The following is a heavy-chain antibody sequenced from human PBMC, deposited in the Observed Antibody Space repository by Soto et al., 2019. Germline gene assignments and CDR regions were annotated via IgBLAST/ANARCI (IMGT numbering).Heavy chain of an antibody. CDR2: IYWDDDK. CDR3: AHIVTGCFT. Sequence: QITLKESGPTLVKPTQTLALTCTISGFSLITSGVGVGWIRQPPGKALEWLALIYWDDDKRYSPSLKSRLTITKDTSKTQVVLTMTNMDPVDTATYYCAHIVTGCFTWGRGALVTVSS. J-gene: IGHJ5*02. CDR1: GFSLITSGVG. D-gene: IGHD3-16*01. V-gene: IGHV2-5*02.